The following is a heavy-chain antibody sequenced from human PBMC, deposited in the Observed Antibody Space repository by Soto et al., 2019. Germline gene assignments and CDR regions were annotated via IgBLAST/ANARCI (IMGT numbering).Heavy chain of an antibody. D-gene: IGHD2-15*01. J-gene: IGHJ4*02. Sequence: QVQLVQSGAEVKKPGSSVKVSCTASGGTFSSYAISWVRQAPGQGLEWMGGIIPIFGTANYAQKFQGRVTITADKSTSTAYMELSSLRSEDTTVYYCASVVVVVAATPAAYYFDYWGQGTLVTVSS. CDR3: ASVVVVVAATPAAYYFDY. CDR2: IIPIFGTA. V-gene: IGHV1-69*06. CDR1: GGTFSSYA.